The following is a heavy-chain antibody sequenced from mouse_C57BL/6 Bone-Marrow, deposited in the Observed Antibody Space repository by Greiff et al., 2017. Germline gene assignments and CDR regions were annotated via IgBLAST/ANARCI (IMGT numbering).Heavy chain of an antibody. V-gene: IGHV1-42*01. CDR1: GYSFTGYY. CDR3: AGPKGYYYGLYY. J-gene: IGHJ4*01. Sequence: VQLQQSGPELVKPGASVKISCKASGYSFTGYYMNWVKQSPEKSLEWIGEINPSTGGTTYNQKFKAKATLTVDQSSSTASMQLKSLTSEDSAVYYCAGPKGYYYGLYYWGQGTSVTVSS. D-gene: IGHD1-3*01. CDR2: INPSTGGT.